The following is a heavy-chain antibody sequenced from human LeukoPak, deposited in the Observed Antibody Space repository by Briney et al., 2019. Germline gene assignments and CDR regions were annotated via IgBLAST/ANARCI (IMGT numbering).Heavy chain of an antibody. CDR2: ISGSSNSI. Sequence: PGGSLRLSCAVSGFTFSTFAMNWVRQAPGQGLEWVSYISGSSNSIYYADSVKGRFTISRDNARNSLYPQMSSLRAEDTAVYYCARDVGYRSWFDPWGQGTLVTVSS. D-gene: IGHD5-18*01. V-gene: IGHV3-48*01. CDR1: GFTFSTFA. CDR3: ARDVGYRSWFDP. J-gene: IGHJ5*02.